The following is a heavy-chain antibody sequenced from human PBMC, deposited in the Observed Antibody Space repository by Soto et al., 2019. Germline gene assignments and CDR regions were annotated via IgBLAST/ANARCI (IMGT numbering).Heavy chain of an antibody. CDR1: GYTFTGYY. CDR3: ARDFGIDCSSTSCYSYYYYGMDV. Sequence: ASVKVSCKASGYTFTGYYMHWVRQAPGQGLEWMGWINPNSGGTNYAQKFQGRVTMTRDTSISTAYMELSRLRSDDTAVYYCARDFGIDCSSTSCYSYYYYGMDVWGQGTTVTVSS. J-gene: IGHJ6*02. CDR2: INPNSGGT. V-gene: IGHV1-2*02. D-gene: IGHD2-2*02.